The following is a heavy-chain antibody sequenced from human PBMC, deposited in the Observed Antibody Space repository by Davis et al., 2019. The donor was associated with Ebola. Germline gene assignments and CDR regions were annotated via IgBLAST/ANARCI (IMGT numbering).Heavy chain of an antibody. CDR2: TYYRSKWSN. J-gene: IGHJ4*02. D-gene: IGHD1-7*01. V-gene: IGHV6-1*01. CDR1: GDSVSSNNAA. Sequence: HSQTLSLTCAISGDSVSSNNAAWSWIRQSPSRGLEWLGRTYYRSKWSNDYAVSVKSRITIKQDTSKNQFSLQLNAVTPEDTAVYYCARATYNWNYDYWGPGTLVSVSS. CDR3: ARATYNWNYDY.